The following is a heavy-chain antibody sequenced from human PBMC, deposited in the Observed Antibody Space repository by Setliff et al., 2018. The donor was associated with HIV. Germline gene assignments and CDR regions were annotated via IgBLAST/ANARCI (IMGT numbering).Heavy chain of an antibody. CDR1: GDSISSGNFF. J-gene: IGHJ4*02. CDR2: VYFSGSA. V-gene: IGHV4-30-4*01. Sequence: PSETLSLTCTVSGDSISSGNFFWSWIRQSPGKGLEWIGYVYFSGSATHNPSLKSPVSISVDTSKSQFYLTLSSVTAADTAVYYCARGRVFCNGDSCYHFDFWGQGILVTVSS. CDR3: ARGRVFCNGDSCYHFDF. D-gene: IGHD2-15*01.